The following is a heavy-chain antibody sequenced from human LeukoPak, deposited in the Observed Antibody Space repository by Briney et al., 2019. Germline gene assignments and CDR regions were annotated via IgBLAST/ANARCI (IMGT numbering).Heavy chain of an antibody. Sequence: PGGSLRLSCEPPGFILSSYWRSRVGQAPGRGLEGVATIRQDGSETHYVDSVKGRFTISRDNVKNSLYLQVNSLRAEDTAVYYCARGCGRASCPYFFDSWGHGSLVSVSS. D-gene: IGHD2-2*01. CDR1: GFILSSYW. CDR2: IRQDGSET. CDR3: ARGCGRASCPYFFDS. J-gene: IGHJ4*01. V-gene: IGHV3-7*01.